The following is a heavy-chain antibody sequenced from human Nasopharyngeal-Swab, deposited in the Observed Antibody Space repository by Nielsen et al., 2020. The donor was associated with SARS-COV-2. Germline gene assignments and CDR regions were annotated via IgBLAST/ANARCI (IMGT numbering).Heavy chain of an antibody. J-gene: IGHJ4*02. CDR1: GFTFSSYW. CDR3: AREGVEYYDSSGYYL. CDR2: INSDGSST. D-gene: IGHD3-22*01. Sequence: GESLKISCAASGFTFSSYWMHWVRQAPGKGLVWVSRINSDGSSTSYADSVKGRFTISRDNAKNTLYLQMNSLRAEDTAVYYCAREGVEYYDSSGYYLWGQGTLVTVSS. V-gene: IGHV3-74*01.